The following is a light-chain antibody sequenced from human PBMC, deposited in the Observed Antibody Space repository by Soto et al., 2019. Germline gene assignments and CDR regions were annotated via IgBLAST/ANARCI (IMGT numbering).Light chain of an antibody. CDR1: LSDVAVYEY. V-gene: IGLV2-11*01. CDR2: DVN. Sequence: QSALIQPRSVSASLGQSVTISCTGSLSDVAVYEYVSWYQQQPDKAPKLMIYDVNKRASGVPDRFSGSKSGHTASLTVSGLRADDEATYYCSSYAGSDFLVFGGGTKVTVL. CDR3: SSYAGSDFLV. J-gene: IGLJ2*01.